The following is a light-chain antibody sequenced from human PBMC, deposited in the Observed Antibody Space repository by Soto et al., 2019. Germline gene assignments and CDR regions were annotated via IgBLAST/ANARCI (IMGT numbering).Light chain of an antibody. J-gene: IGKJ2*01. CDR1: QDISNY. CDR3: QQHDDYSHST. V-gene: IGKV1-5*01. Sequence: DIQLTQSPSTLSASVGDSVTITCRASQDISNYLAWYQHKPGQAPKLLIYDASTLQTGVPSRFRGSGFGTEFTLTISGLQPEDSATYFCQQHDDYSHSTFGQGTKVDIK. CDR2: DAS.